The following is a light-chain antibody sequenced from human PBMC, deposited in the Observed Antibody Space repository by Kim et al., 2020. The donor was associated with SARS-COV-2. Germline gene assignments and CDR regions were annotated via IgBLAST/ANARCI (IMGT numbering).Light chain of an antibody. CDR3: SSYRSASTVV. J-gene: IGLJ2*01. CDR1: SSDVGGFNY. Sequence: GQSITISCTGTSSDVGGFNYVSWYQQNPGKAPKLIFYDVTKRTSGVSSRFSASKSGNTASLTISGLQPEDEGDYYCSSYRSASTVVFGGGTQLTVL. CDR2: DVT. V-gene: IGLV2-14*04.